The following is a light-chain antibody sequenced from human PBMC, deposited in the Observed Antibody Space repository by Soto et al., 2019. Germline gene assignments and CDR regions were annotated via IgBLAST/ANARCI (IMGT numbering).Light chain of an antibody. CDR3: CSYASSSTYV. Sequence: QSALTQPASVSGSPGQSITISCTGTSSDVGSYNLVSWYQQHPGKAPKLVIYEGTKRPSGVSDRFSGSRSGNTASLTISGLQAEDEADYYCCSYASSSTYVFGSGTQLTVL. J-gene: IGLJ7*01. CDR2: EGT. CDR1: SSDVGSYNL. V-gene: IGLV2-23*01.